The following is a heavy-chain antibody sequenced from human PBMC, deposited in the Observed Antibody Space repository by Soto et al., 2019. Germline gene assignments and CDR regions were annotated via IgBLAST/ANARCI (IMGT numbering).Heavy chain of an antibody. D-gene: IGHD3-16*01. CDR2: INHSGST. Sequence: SETLSLTCAVYGGSFSGYYWTWIRQPPGKGLEWIGEINHSGSTNYKPSLKSRVTISVDTSKNQFSLKLSSVTASDTAVYYCPRGAGRQGGGWFDPWGQGTLVTVSS. CDR1: GGSFSGYY. V-gene: IGHV4-34*01. J-gene: IGHJ5*02. CDR3: PRGAGRQGGGWFDP.